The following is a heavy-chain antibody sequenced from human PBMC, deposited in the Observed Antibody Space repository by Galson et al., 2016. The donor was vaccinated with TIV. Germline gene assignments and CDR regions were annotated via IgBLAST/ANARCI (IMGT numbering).Heavy chain of an antibody. Sequence: SVKVSCKASGGSFSSYSFNWVRQAPGQGLEWMGRFIPMLRLTNYAERFQGRVTITADKSTNTVYMELSSLRSEDTAVYYCAIPTVPVAMLHTFHIWGQGTMVTVSS. CDR2: FIPMLRLT. CDR3: AIPTVPVAMLHTFHI. D-gene: IGHD2-2*01. CDR1: GGSFSSYS. J-gene: IGHJ3*02. V-gene: IGHV1-69*02.